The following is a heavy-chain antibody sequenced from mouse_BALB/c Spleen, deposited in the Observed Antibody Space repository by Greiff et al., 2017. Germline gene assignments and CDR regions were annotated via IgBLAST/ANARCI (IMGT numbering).Heavy chain of an antibody. CDR2: ISYDGSN. CDR3: ARELGYGNYLFAY. D-gene: IGHD2-10*02. V-gene: IGHV3-6*02. Sequence: DVKLQESGPGLVKPSQSLSLTCSVTGYSITSGYYWNWIRQFPGNKLEWMGYISYDGSNNYNPSLKNRISITRDTSKNQFFLKLNSVTTEDTATYYCARELGYGNYLFAYWGQGTLVTVSA. J-gene: IGHJ3*01. CDR1: GYSITSGYY.